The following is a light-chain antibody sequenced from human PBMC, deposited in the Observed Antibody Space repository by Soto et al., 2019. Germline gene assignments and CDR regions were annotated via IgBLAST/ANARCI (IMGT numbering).Light chain of an antibody. CDR3: HQYSKWPLT. V-gene: IGKV3-15*01. Sequence: EIVMTQSPATLSVSPGERATLSCRASQSISDNLAWYQRRPGQAPRLHIYGASTRATGIPARFSGSGSGTEFTLSISSLQSEDSAVYYCHQYSKWPLTFGQGTRLEIK. J-gene: IGKJ5*01. CDR1: QSISDN. CDR2: GAS.